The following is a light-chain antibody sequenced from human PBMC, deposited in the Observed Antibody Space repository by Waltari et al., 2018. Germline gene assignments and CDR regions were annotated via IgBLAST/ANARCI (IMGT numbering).Light chain of an antibody. CDR1: SSDIGGYDY. Sequence: QSALTQPASVSGSPGQSITISCTGTSSDIGGYDYVSWYQQHPGKAPKLRIYGVTNRPSGGSNRFTGSKSGNTASLTISGLQAEDEADYYCSSHTRSSTHVFGGGTKVTVL. J-gene: IGLJ2*01. V-gene: IGLV2-14*01. CDR2: GVT. CDR3: SSHTRSSTHV.